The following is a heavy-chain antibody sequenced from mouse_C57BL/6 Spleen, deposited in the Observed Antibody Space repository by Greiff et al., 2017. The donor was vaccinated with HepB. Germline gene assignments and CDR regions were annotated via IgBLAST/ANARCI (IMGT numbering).Heavy chain of an antibody. Sequence: EVKLMESGGGLVKPGGSLKLSCAASGFTFSSYAMSWVRQTPEKRLEWVATISDGGSYTYYPDNVKGRFTISRDNAKNNLYLQMSHLKSEDTAMYYCARDKGVIYYYGSSYGWYFDVWGTGTTVTVSS. CDR2: ISDGGSYT. J-gene: IGHJ1*03. CDR1: GFTFSSYA. D-gene: IGHD1-1*01. CDR3: ARDKGVIYYYGSSYGWYFDV. V-gene: IGHV5-4*01.